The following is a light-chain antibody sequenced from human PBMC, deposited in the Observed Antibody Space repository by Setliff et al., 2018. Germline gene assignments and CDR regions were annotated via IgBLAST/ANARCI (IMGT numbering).Light chain of an antibody. V-gene: IGKV3-20*01. J-gene: IGKJ5*01. CDR2: HTS. Sequence: EIVLTQSPGTLSLSLRERVTLSCRASQNVTNSFLAWYQQMPGQAPRLLIHHTSTRATGIPDRFSGGGSWTNFTLTISRLEPEDFAVYYCQVYGIIFGHGTRLEIK. CDR3: QVYGII. CDR1: QNVTNSF.